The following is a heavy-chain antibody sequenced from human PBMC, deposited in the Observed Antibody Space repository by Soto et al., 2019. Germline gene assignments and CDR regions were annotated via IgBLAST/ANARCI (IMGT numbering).Heavy chain of an antibody. Sequence: QVQLVESGGGVVQPGRALRLSCAASGFSFNTSGMHWVRQAPGKGLEWVAVIAFVGSQEFYGDSVRGRFTISRDNSKNTLFLQMKSLTPEDTAVYYCATKVRVTNYLYYGMDVWGQGTTVTVSS. V-gene: IGHV3-30*03. CDR2: IAFVGSQE. CDR1: GFSFNTSG. D-gene: IGHD2-21*02. CDR3: ATKVRVTNYLYYGMDV. J-gene: IGHJ6*02.